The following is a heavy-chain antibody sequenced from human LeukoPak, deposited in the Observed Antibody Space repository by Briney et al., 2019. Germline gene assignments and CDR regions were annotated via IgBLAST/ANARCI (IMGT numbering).Heavy chain of an antibody. CDR3: TRRSYGSSLVY. CDR2: IYYSGNT. V-gene: IGHV4-39*01. CDR1: GGSISSGNCS. D-gene: IGHD6-13*01. Sequence: SGTLSLTCSVSGGSISSGNCSWGWIRQPPGKGLEWIGNIYYSGNTYYNSSLKSRVIIFVEMSKNQLSLKLTSVTAADTAVYYCTRRSYGSSLVYWGQGTLVTVSS. J-gene: IGHJ4*02.